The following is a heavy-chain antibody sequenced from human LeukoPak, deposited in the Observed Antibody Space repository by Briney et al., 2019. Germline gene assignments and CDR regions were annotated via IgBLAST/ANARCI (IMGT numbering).Heavy chain of an antibody. D-gene: IGHD2-15*01. CDR1: GFTFSSYS. V-gene: IGHV3-21*01. J-gene: IGHJ6*03. Sequence: GGSLRLSCAASGFTFSSYSMNWVRQAPGKGLEWVSSISSSSSYIYYADSVKCRFTISRDNAKNSLYLQMNSLRAEDTAVYYCARDRGWCSGGSCYLSSYYYYYMDVWGKGTTVTVSS. CDR2: ISSSSSYI. CDR3: ARDRGWCSGGSCYLSSYYYYYMDV.